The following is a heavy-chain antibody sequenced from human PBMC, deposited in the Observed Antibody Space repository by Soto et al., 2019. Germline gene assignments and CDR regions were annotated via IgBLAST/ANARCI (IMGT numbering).Heavy chain of an antibody. CDR2: ISGYNGDT. V-gene: IGHV1-18*04. D-gene: IGHD5-12*01. Sequence: VASVKVSCKASAYAFNNYYINWVRQAPGQGLEWMGWISGYNGDTNYARKFQGRVTMTTDTSTYTAYMEMRSLRSDDTAVYYCARGGFSGSYFAYWGQGSLVTVS. CDR1: AYAFNNYY. CDR3: ARGGFSGSYFAY. J-gene: IGHJ4*02.